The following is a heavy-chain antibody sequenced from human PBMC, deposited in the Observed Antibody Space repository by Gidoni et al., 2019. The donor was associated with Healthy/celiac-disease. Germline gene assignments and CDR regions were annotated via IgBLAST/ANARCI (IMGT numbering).Heavy chain of an antibody. V-gene: IGHV3-30-3*01. Sequence: RLSCAASGFTFSSYAMHWVRQAPGKGLEWVAVISYDGSNKYYADSVKGRFTISRDNSKNTLYLQMNSLRAEDTAVYYCARGNCSSTSCYLGAFDIWGQGTMVTVSS. CDR1: GFTFSSYA. CDR3: ARGNCSSTSCYLGAFDI. CDR2: ISYDGSNK. J-gene: IGHJ3*02. D-gene: IGHD2-2*01.